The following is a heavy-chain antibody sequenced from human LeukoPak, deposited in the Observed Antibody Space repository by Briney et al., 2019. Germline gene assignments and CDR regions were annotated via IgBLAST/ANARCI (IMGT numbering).Heavy chain of an antibody. CDR3: ARVPSQQRLVDY. CDR2: INHSGST. D-gene: IGHD1/OR15-1a*01. J-gene: IGHJ4*02. V-gene: IGHV4-34*01. CDR1: GGSFSGYY. Sequence: SETLSLTCAVYGGSFSGYYWSWIRQPPGKGLEWIGEINHSGSTNYSPSLKSRVTISVDTSKNQFSLKLSSVTAADTAVYYCARVPSQQRLVDYWGQGTLVTVSS.